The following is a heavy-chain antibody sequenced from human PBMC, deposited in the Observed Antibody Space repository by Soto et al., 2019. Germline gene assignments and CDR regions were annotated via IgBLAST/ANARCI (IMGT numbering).Heavy chain of an antibody. D-gene: IGHD6-19*01. Sequence: PGESLKISCRGSGYTFTNYWIGWVRQMPGKGLEWMGIIYVGDSDTRYSPSFQGQVTISADKSISTAYLQWSSLKASDTAMYYCARHPHSSGSYYFDHWGQGTLVTVSS. CDR3: ARHPHSSGSYYFDH. CDR2: IYVGDSDT. V-gene: IGHV5-51*01. J-gene: IGHJ4*02. CDR1: GYTFTNYW.